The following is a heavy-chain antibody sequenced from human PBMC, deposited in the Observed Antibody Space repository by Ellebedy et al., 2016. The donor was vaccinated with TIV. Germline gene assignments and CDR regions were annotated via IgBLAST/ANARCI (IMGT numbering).Heavy chain of an antibody. CDR1: GYTFTSYD. Sequence: ASVKVSCXASGYTFTSYDINWVRQATGQGLEWMGWMNPNSGNTGYAQKFQGRVTMTRNTSISTAYMELSSLRSEDTAVYYCARSPTPYMTTVTSGFNPWGQGTLVTVSS. J-gene: IGHJ5*02. CDR2: MNPNSGNT. CDR3: ARSPTPYMTTVTSGFNP. V-gene: IGHV1-8*01. D-gene: IGHD4-17*01.